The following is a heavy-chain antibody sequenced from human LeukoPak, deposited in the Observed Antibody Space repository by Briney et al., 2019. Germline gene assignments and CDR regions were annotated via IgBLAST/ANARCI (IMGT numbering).Heavy chain of an antibody. CDR3: ARLSGNYGIDY. Sequence: GGSLRLSCAASGFTFTSYSMNWVRQAPGKGLEWVSTISGGGGSTYYADSVKGRFTISRDNSKSTLYLQMNSLRAEDTAVYYCARLSGNYGIDYWGQGTLVTVSS. V-gene: IGHV3-23*01. CDR1: GFTFTSYS. CDR2: ISGGGGST. J-gene: IGHJ4*02. D-gene: IGHD4-17*01.